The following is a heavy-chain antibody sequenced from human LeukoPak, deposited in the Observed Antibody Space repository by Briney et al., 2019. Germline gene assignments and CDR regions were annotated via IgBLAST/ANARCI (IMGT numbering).Heavy chain of an antibody. CDR1: GYTLTELS. Sequence: ASVKVSCKVSGYTLTELSMHWVRQAPGKGLEWVGGFDPEDGETIYAQKFQGRVTMTEDTSTDTAYMELSSLRSEDTAVYYCATESAGYDFWSGYRSGAFDIWGQGTMVTVSS. V-gene: IGHV1-24*01. CDR3: ATESAGYDFWSGYRSGAFDI. CDR2: FDPEDGET. D-gene: IGHD3-3*01. J-gene: IGHJ3*02.